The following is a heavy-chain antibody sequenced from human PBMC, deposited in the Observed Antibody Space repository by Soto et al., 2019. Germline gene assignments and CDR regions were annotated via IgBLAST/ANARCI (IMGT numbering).Heavy chain of an antibody. CDR2: ISGYNGNT. CDR1: GYSFSNYN. V-gene: IGHV1-18*01. CDR3: ARDKVWGGFDI. D-gene: IGHD3-16*01. J-gene: IGHJ3*02. Sequence: QVQLVQSGPELKKPGASVKVSCKSSGYSFSNYNFCWVRQAPGQGLEWLGWISGYNGNTNYAQKLQGRVTLTTDSFTSTAYMELRGLRSDDTAIYYCARDKVWGGFDIWGQGTMVTVSS.